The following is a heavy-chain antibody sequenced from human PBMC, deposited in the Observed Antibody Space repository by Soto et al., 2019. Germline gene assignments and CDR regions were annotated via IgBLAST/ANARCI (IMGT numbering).Heavy chain of an antibody. V-gene: IGHV3-30*18. J-gene: IGHJ4*02. D-gene: IGHD1-26*01. CDR1: GFTFSSYG. CDR3: AKEGGLSGSYYISSSYYFDY. CDR2: ISYDGSNT. Sequence: QVQLVESGGGVVQPGRSLRLSCVASGFTFSSYGMHWVRQAPGKGLEWVAIISYDGSNTYYADSVNGRFTISRDNSKNTLYLEMNSLRAEDTSVYYCAKEGGLSGSYYISSSYYFDYWGQGTLVTVSS.